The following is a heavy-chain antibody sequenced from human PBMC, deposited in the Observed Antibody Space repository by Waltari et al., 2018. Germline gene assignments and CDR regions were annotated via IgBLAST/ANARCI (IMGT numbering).Heavy chain of an antibody. J-gene: IGHJ4*02. D-gene: IGHD3-22*01. CDR3: ATLSSGYYME. V-gene: IGHV3-33*03. CDR2: IWADGSP. CDR1: QSTITSYA. Sequence: HLVESGGGVVQSGKSLSLSCTASQSTITSYAMHWVRQAPDKGLEWVALIWADGSPFYGGSVRGRFTISRDNSRNKVYLEMTSLRTDDTAVYICATLSSGYYMEWGQGTLVSVSS.